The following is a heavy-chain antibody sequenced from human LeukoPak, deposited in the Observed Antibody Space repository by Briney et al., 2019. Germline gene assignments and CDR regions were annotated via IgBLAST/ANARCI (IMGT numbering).Heavy chain of an antibody. CDR3: AKVTYYYDSSGYRDDAFDI. Sequence: GGSLRLSCAASGFTFSSYAMSWVRQAPGKGLEWVSGISGNGGSTYYADSVKGRFTISRDNSKNTLYLQMNSLRAEDTAVYYCAKVTYYYDSSGYRDDAFDIWGQGTMVTVSS. CDR2: ISGNGGST. V-gene: IGHV3-23*01. CDR1: GFTFSSYA. D-gene: IGHD3-22*01. J-gene: IGHJ3*02.